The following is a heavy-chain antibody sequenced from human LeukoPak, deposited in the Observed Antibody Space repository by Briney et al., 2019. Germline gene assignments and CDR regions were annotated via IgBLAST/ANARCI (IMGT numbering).Heavy chain of an antibody. CDR2: INADNADT. J-gene: IGHJ5*02. CDR1: GYTFGNYA. D-gene: IGHD2-21*02. V-gene: IGHV1-18*01. CDR3: AREFGVTGLSNWFDP. Sequence: EASVKVSCKASGYTFGNYALHWVRQAPGQGLEWMGWINADNADTKYAQRLQGRITLTTDASTNTGYLELRSLRSDDTAVYYCAREFGVTGLSNWFDPWGQGTQVTVSS.